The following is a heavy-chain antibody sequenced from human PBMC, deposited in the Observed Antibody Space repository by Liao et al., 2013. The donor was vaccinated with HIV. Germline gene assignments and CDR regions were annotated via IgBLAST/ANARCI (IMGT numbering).Heavy chain of an antibody. V-gene: IGHV4-61*02. J-gene: IGHJ3*02. Sequence: QVRLQESGPGLVKPSQTLSLTCTVSGGSISSGNYYWSWIRQPAGKGLEWIGRIYTSGSTNYNPSLKSRVTISVDTSKNQFSLKLSSVTAADTAVYYCARDRGDYRIFGVGLLVLAFDIWAKGQWSPSLQ. CDR3: ARDRGDYRIFGVGLLVLAFDI. D-gene: IGHD3-3*01. CDR2: IYTSGST. CDR1: GGSISSGNYY.